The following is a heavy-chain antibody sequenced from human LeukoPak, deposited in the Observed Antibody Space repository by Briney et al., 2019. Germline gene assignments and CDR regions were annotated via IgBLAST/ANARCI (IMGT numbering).Heavy chain of an antibody. CDR2: ISAYNGNT. Sequence: ASVKVSCKASGYTFTSYGINWVRQAPGQGLEWMGWISAYNGNTNYAQKLQGRVTMTTDTSTSTAYMELRSLRSDDTAVYYCARDATEYCSNGVCYGNNDENWFDPWGQGTLVTVSS. V-gene: IGHV1-18*01. J-gene: IGHJ5*02. D-gene: IGHD2-8*01. CDR3: ARDATEYCSNGVCYGNNDENWFDP. CDR1: GYTFTSYG.